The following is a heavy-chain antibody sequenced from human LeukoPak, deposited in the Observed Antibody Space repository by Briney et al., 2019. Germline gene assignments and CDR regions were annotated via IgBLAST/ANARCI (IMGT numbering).Heavy chain of an antibody. CDR1: GFTFSSYG. CDR2: IRYDGSNK. Sequence: GGSLRLSCAASGFTFSSYGMHWVRQAPGKGLEWVAFIRYDGSNKYYADSVKGRFTISRDNSKNTLYLQMNSLRADDTAVYYCAKGFSSSWYSLNWFDPWGQGTLVTVSS. V-gene: IGHV3-30*02. J-gene: IGHJ5*02. D-gene: IGHD6-13*01. CDR3: AKGFSSSWYSLNWFDP.